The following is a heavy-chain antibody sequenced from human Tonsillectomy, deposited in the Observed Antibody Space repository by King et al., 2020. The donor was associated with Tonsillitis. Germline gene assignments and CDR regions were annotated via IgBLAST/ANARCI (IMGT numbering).Heavy chain of an antibody. CDR3: ATTEGVPAAIPFDAFDI. V-gene: IGHV4-59*11. CDR1: GASIKTHY. D-gene: IGHD2-2*01. Sequence: QLQESGPGLVKPSETLSLTCSVSGASIKTHYLTWIRQSPGKGLEWIGYIYHSGTTNYNPSLKSRVTISVDTSKNQFSLKLSSVTAADTAVYYCATTEGVPAAIPFDAFDIWGQGTMVTVSS. CDR2: IYHSGTT. J-gene: IGHJ3*02.